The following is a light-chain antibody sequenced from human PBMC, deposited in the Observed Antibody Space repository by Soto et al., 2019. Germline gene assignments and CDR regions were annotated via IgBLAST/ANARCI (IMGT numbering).Light chain of an antibody. Sequence: EIVLTQSPATLSLSPGERATLSCRASQSVGSWLAWFQQKPGQAPRLLIYDAINRAPGIAARFSGSGPGTDFTLTISSLEPEDFAVYYSQHRPNWPSYIFGQGTKLEIK. CDR1: QSVGSW. CDR3: QHRPNWPSYI. V-gene: IGKV3-11*01. J-gene: IGKJ2*01. CDR2: DAI.